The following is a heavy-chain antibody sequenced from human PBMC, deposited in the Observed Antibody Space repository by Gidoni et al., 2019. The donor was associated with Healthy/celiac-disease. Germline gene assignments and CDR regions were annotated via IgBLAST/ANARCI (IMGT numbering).Heavy chain of an antibody. V-gene: IGHV3-30-3*01. CDR3: ARLWFGELLSGDY. Sequence: QVQLVASGGGVVQPGRSLRLSCAASGFPFSSYAMQWVRQAPGKGLEWVAVISYDGSNKYYADSVKGRFTISRDNSKNTLYLQMNSLRAEDTAVYYCARLWFGELLSGDYWGQGTLVTVSS. D-gene: IGHD3-10*01. CDR1: GFPFSSYA. CDR2: ISYDGSNK. J-gene: IGHJ4*02.